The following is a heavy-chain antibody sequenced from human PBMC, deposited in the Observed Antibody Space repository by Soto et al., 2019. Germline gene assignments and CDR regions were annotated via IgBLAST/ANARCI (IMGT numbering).Heavy chain of an antibody. CDR3: AKDGGKEGYFGNWFDP. CDR2: IIPIFGSA. V-gene: IGHV1-69*15. J-gene: IGHJ5*02. CDR1: GGTFSNYA. Sequence: QVQLVQSGAEVKKPGSSVKVSCKASGGTFSNYAVTWVRQAPGQGLEWLGRIIPIFGSANYAQKFQGRVTITADEHTTTAYMELSSLRSDDTAVYYCAKDGGKEGYFGNWFDPWGQGTLVTVSS. D-gene: IGHD1-26*01.